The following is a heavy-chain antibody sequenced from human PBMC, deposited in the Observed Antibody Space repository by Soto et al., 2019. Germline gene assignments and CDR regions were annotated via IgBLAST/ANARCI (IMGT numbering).Heavy chain of an antibody. D-gene: IGHD5-18*01. Sequence: KTSETLSLTCTVPGGSISSGGYYWSWIRQHPGKGLEWIGYIYYSGSTYYNPSLKSRVTISVDTSKNQFSLKLSSVTAANTAVYYCASCRYSYGFHYGMDVWGQGTTVT. CDR3: ASCRYSYGFHYGMDV. J-gene: IGHJ6*02. CDR1: GGSISSGGYY. V-gene: IGHV4-31*03. CDR2: IYYSGST.